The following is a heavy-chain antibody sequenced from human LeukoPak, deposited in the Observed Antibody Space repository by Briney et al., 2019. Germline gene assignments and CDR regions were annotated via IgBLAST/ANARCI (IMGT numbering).Heavy chain of an antibody. CDR1: GFSFNSYP. CDR3: ARDYYGSGSYYNVPHYGMDV. Sequence: GGSLRLSCAASGFSFNSYPMHWVRQAPGKGLEWVAVISNDGNNKYYADSVKGRFTISRDNSNNTLSLQMNSLRAEDTAVYYCARDYYGSGSYYNVPHYGMDVWGKGTTVTVSS. CDR2: ISNDGNNK. J-gene: IGHJ6*04. V-gene: IGHV3-30*04. D-gene: IGHD3-10*01.